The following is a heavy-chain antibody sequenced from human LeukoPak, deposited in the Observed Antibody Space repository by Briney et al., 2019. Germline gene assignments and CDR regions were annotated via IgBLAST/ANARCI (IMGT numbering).Heavy chain of an antibody. D-gene: IGHD6-13*01. CDR3: ATSNYVAAALGYFDY. V-gene: IGHV1-18*01. CDR1: GYTFLHYD. J-gene: IGHJ4*02. Sequence: ASVKVSCKASGYTFLHYDFNWVRQAPGQGLEWVGWISPYNGNTKYTQSLQGRFTMTTDTSTTTAYLEMTGLTSDDTAVYYCATSNYVAAALGYFDYWGQGTLVTVSS. CDR2: ISPYNGNT.